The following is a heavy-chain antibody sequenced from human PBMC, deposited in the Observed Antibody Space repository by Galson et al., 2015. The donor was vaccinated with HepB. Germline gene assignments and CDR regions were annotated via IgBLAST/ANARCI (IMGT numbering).Heavy chain of an antibody. J-gene: IGHJ4*02. V-gene: IGHV3-30*18. CDR1: GFTFSSYG. CDR3: AKDFDY. CDR2: ISYDGSNK. Sequence: SLRLSCAASGFTFSSYGMHWVRQAPGKGLEWVAVISYDGSNKYYADSVKGRFTISRDNSKNTLYLQMNSLRAEDTAVYYCAKDFDYWGQGTLVTVSS.